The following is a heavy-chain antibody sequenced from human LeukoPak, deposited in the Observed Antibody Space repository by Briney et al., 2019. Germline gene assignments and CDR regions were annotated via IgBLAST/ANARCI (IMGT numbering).Heavy chain of an antibody. J-gene: IGHJ4*02. CDR3: ARHETGPYFDY. D-gene: IGHD1-1*01. Sequence: GESLKISCKGSGYSFTSYWIGWVSQMPGKGLECMGIIYPGDSDTRYSPSFQGQVTISADKSISTAYLQWSSLKASDTAIYYCARHETGPYFDYWGQGTLVTVSS. CDR2: IYPGDSDT. CDR1: GYSFTSYW. V-gene: IGHV5-51*01.